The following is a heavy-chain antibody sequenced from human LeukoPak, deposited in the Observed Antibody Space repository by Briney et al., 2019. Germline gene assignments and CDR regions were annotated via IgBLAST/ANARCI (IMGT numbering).Heavy chain of an antibody. CDR3: ARGPGAAGTGVNDY. V-gene: IGHV3-13*01. D-gene: IGHD6-13*01. Sequence: PGGSLRLSCAASGFTFSSYDMHWVRQATGKGLEWVSAIGTAGDTYYPGSVKDRFTISRENAKNSLYLQMNSLRAGDTAVYYCARGPGAAGTGVNDYWGKGTLVTVSS. CDR1: GFTFSSYD. CDR2: IGTAGDT. J-gene: IGHJ4*02.